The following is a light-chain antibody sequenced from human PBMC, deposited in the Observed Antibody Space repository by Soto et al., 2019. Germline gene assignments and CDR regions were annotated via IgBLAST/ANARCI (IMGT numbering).Light chain of an antibody. Sequence: DIHMTQSPSTLSASVGERVTITCRASQTISTWLAWYQQKPGKAPKLLIYDASSLASGVPSRISGSASGTEFTLTISSLQPDDFATYYCQQYSSYPYTFGQGTKLQIK. CDR3: QQYSSYPYT. CDR2: DAS. CDR1: QTISTW. J-gene: IGKJ2*01. V-gene: IGKV1-5*01.